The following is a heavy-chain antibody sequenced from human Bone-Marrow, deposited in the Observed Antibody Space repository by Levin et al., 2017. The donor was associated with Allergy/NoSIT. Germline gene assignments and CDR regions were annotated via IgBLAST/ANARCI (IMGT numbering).Heavy chain of an antibody. CDR3: AATRGLIIPTVIKHDAFDI. J-gene: IGHJ3*02. Sequence: PGGSLRLSCVASGFTFSTFEMNWVRQAPGKGLDWISYMSSTGIISYADSVRGRLTISRDNAKNALYLQINSLRAEDTAVYYCAATRGLIIPTVIKHDAFDIWGQGTTVTVSS. CDR1: GFTFSTFE. D-gene: IGHD2-2*02. V-gene: IGHV3-48*03. CDR2: MSSTGII.